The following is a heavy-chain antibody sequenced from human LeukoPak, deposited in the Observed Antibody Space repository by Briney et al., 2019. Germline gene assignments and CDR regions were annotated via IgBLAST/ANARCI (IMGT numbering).Heavy chain of an antibody. D-gene: IGHD3-10*01. CDR3: ARRLPDSGSYSPDY. CDR2: IKFDGSQK. J-gene: IGHJ4*02. Sequence: GGSLRLSCAPSGFTFSSFDMHWVRQRQDMERVWVAIIKFDGSQKYYADSVRGRFTVSRYNSRNMLYLQLDSLRDDDTAVYFCARRLPDSGSYSPDYWGQGTLVTVSS. V-gene: IGHV3-30*02. CDR1: GFTFSSFD.